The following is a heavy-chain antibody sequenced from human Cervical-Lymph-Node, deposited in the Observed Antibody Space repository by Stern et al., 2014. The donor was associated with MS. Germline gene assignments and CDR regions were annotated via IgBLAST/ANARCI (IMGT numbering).Heavy chain of an antibody. J-gene: IGHJ4*02. Sequence: QVQLVQSGPGLVKPSETLSLTCTVSGGSISSYYWSWIRQPPGKGLEWIGNIYYSGNNNYNPSLKSRVTISLDTSKNQFSLTLSSVTAADTAVYYCARQDPDSGSYYDYWGQGTLVTVSS. D-gene: IGHD1-26*01. CDR2: IYYSGNN. V-gene: IGHV4-59*08. CDR3: ARQDPDSGSYYDY. CDR1: GGSISSYY.